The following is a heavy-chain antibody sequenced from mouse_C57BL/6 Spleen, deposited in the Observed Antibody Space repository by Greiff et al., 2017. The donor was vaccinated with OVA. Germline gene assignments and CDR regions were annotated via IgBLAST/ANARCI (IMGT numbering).Heavy chain of an antibody. CDR1: GFTFSSYG. J-gene: IGHJ2*01. CDR2: ISSGGSYT. V-gene: IGHV5-6*01. Sequence: EVQLQESGGDLVKPGGSLKLSCAASGFTFSSYGMSWVRQTPDKRLEWVATISSGGSYTYYPDSVKGRFTISRDNAKNTLYLQMSSLKSEGTAMYYCASLKDYFDYWGQGTTLTVSS. CDR3: ASLKDYFDY. D-gene: IGHD1-3*01.